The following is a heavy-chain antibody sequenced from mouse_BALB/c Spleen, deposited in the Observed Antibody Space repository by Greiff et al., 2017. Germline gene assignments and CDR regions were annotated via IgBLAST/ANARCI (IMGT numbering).Heavy chain of an antibody. V-gene: IGHV5-4*02. CDR1: GFTFSDYY. CDR3: ARDCRYAMDY. J-gene: IGHJ4*01. CDR2: ISDGGSYT. Sequence: EVHLVESGGGLVKPGGSLKLSCAASGFTFSDYYMYWVRQTPEKRLEWVATISDGGSYTYYPDSVKGRFTISRDNAKNNLYLQMSSLKSEDTAMYYCARDCRYAMDYWGQGTSVTVSS.